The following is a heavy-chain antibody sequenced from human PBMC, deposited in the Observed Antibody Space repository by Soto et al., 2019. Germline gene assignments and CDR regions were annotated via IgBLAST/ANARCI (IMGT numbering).Heavy chain of an antibody. V-gene: IGHV3-30-3*01. CDR1: GFTFTSYT. D-gene: IGHD4-17*01. CDR3: ARDRASGDPNCFDP. J-gene: IGHJ5*02. CDR2: MSYDGTRT. Sequence: VGSLRLSCAASGFTFTSYTMHWVRQAPGKGLEWVAVMSYDGTRTDYVDAVKGRFTISRDTSKNTLYLQMNNLRPDDTAMYYCARDRASGDPNCFDPWGQGTLVTVSS.